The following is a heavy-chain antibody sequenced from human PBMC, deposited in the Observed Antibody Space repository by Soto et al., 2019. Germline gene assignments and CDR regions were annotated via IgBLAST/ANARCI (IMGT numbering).Heavy chain of an antibody. CDR3: ARERVLMVSASSRGAFDI. D-gene: IGHD2-8*01. Sequence: GASVKVSCKASGGTFSSYAISWVRQAPGQGLEWMGGIIPIFGTANYAQKFQGRVTITADESTSTAYMELSSLRSEDTAVYYCARERVLMVSASSRGAFDIWGKGKMVNVSS. CDR2: IIPIFGTA. CDR1: GGTFSSYA. V-gene: IGHV1-69*13. J-gene: IGHJ3*02.